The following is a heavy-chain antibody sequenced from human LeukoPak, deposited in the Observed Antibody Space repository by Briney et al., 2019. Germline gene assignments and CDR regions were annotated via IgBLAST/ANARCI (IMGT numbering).Heavy chain of an antibody. CDR1: GYTLTELS. CDR2: FDPEDGET. J-gene: IGHJ4*02. CDR3: ARDRLSYYYDSSGPPDY. V-gene: IGHV1-24*01. Sequence: GASVKVSCKVSGYTLTELSMHWVRQAPGKGLEWMGGFDPEDGETIYAQKFQGRVTITADKSTSTAYMEMSSLRSEDTAVYYCARDRLSYYYDSSGPPDYWGQGTLVTVSS. D-gene: IGHD3-22*01.